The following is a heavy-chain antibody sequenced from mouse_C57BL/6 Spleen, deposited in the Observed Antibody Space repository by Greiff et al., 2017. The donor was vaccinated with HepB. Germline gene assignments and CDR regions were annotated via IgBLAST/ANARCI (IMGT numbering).Heavy chain of an antibody. D-gene: IGHD2-4*01. V-gene: IGHV1-18*01. CDR1: GYTFTDYN. J-gene: IGHJ1*03. CDR3: ARSNYDYDGWYFDV. CDR2: INPNNGGT. Sequence: VQLKESGPELVKPGASVKIPCKASGYTFTDYNMDWVKQSHGKSLEWIGDINPNNGGTIYNQKFKGKATLTVDKSSSTAYMELRSLTSEDTAVYYCARSNYDYDGWYFDVWGTGTTVTVSS.